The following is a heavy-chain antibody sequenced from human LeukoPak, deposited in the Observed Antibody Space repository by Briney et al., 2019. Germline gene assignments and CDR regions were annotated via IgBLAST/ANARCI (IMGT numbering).Heavy chain of an antibody. CDR1: GYSISSGYY. CDR3: ARQGFSSGYYPSLRWIDP. CDR2: IYHSGST. D-gene: IGHD3-22*01. J-gene: IGHJ5*02. V-gene: IGHV4-38-2*02. Sequence: PSETLSLTCTVSGYSISSGYYWGWIRQPPGKGLEWIGSIYHSGSTYYNPSLKSRVTISVDTSKNQFSLKLSSVTAADTAVYYCARQGFSSGYYPSLRWIDPWGQGTLVTVSS.